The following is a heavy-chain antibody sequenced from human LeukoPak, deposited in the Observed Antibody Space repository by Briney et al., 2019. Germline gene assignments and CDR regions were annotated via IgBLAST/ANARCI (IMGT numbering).Heavy chain of an antibody. CDR2: IRSDGSGE. V-gene: IGHV3-30*02. CDR1: GFIFSGYG. CDR3: GKHDSASDY. J-gene: IGHJ4*02. D-gene: IGHD1-26*01. Sequence: GGSLRLSGVASGFIFSGYGRHWVRQAPGKGLEWVVFIRSDGSGEYYTGSVKGRFTISRDNSKNTLYVQMSSLRLEDTAVYYCGKHDSASDYWGQGTLVTVSS.